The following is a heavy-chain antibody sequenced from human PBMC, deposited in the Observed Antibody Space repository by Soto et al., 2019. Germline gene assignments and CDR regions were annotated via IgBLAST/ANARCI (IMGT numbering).Heavy chain of an antibody. CDR3: ARGQEGIVATH. CDR1: GGSLTDYY. CDR2: VKDGGST. D-gene: IGHD5-12*01. Sequence: QVQLQQWGAGLLKPSETLSLTCTVNGGSLTDYYWSWIRQHPGKGLEWIGEVKDGGSTNDSPSLRGRVFISADTSKNHLSLRLNSVTAADTAVYFCARGQEGIVATHWDQGALVTVSS. J-gene: IGHJ4*02. V-gene: IGHV4-34*01.